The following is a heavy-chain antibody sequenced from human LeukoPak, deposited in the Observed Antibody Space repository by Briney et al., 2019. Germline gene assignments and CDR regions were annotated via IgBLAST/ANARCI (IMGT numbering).Heavy chain of an antibody. V-gene: IGHV1-2*02. CDR2: INPSTGGT. Sequence: ASLKVSCKASGYTFTNYYIHWVRQAPGQGLEWMGWINPSTGGTDYAQKFQGRVTITADKSTSTAYVELSSLRPEDTAVYYCAGGSGSSLDYWGQGTLVTVSS. J-gene: IGHJ4*02. CDR1: GYTFTNYY. CDR3: AGGSGSSLDY. D-gene: IGHD3-10*01.